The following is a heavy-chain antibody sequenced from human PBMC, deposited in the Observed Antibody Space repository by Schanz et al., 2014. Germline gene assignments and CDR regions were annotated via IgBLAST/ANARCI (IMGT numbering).Heavy chain of an antibody. D-gene: IGHD5-12*01. CDR2: ISNSGYTI. Sequence: QVQLVESGGGLVKPGGSLRLSCAASGFTFSDYYMNWIRQAPGKGLEWVSYISNSGYTIYYADSVKGRFTLSRDNAKKTMDLQMNSLKVEDTAVYYCARDPNSVNEIDYWGQGTLVTVSS. CDR3: ARDPNSVNEIDY. V-gene: IGHV3-11*01. CDR1: GFTFSDYY. J-gene: IGHJ4*02.